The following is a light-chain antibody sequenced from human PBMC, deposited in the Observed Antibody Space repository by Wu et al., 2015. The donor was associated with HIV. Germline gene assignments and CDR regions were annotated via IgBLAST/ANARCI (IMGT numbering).Light chain of an antibody. CDR3: QQYVGAPLT. V-gene: IGKV3-20*01. CDR2: GAY. J-gene: IGKJ4*01. Sequence: IVLTQSPGTLSSSPGETATLSCRASQSVRNNYLAWFQQKPGQAPRLLIYGAYSRATGIPDRFSGSGSGTDFTLRISRLEPEDFAVYFCQQYVGAPLTFGGGTKMEIK. CDR1: QSVRNNY.